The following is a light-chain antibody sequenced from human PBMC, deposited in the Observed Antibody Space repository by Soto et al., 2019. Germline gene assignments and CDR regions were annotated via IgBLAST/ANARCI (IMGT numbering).Light chain of an antibody. CDR3: QQYNSYPLE. V-gene: IGKV1-5*03. CDR1: QSISSW. CDR2: KAF. Sequence: DIQMTQSPSTLSASVGDRVTITCRASQSISSWLAWYHQKPGQAPQLLIYKAFSLESGVASRFSGSGSGTEVTLTSSSLQPHDFAPYYCQQYNSYPLELGQGTKVEIK. J-gene: IGKJ1*01.